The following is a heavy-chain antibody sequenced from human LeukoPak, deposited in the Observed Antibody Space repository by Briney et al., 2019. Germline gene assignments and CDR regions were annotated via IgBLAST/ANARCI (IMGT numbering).Heavy chain of an antibody. CDR1: GGSISSSSYY. V-gene: IGHV4-39*01. J-gene: IGHJ4*02. Sequence: SETLSLTCTVSGGSISSSSYYWGWIRQPPGKGLEWIGRIYYSGSTHYNPSLKSRVTISVDKSKNQFSLKMSSVTAADTAVYYCARRSIAAVRTFDYWGQGTLVTVSS. CDR2: IYYSGST. D-gene: IGHD6-13*01. CDR3: ARRSIAAVRTFDY.